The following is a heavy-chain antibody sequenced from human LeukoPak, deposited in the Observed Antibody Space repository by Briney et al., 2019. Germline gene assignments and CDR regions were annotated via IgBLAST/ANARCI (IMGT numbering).Heavy chain of an antibody. CDR1: GYTFTSYY. V-gene: IGHV1-8*02. D-gene: IGHD4-11*01. J-gene: IGHJ4*02. CDR2: MNPNSGNA. CDR3: TRGFNIYYNKEFDY. Sequence: ASVKVSCKASGYTFTSYYMHWVRQAPGQGLEWMGWMNPNSGNAGYAQKFQGRVTMTRNTSISTAYLELSNLRSEDTAVYYCTRGFNIYYNKEFDYWGQGTLVTVSS.